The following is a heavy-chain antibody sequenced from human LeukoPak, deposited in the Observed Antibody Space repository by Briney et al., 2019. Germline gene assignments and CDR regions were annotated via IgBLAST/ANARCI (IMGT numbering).Heavy chain of an antibody. V-gene: IGHV1-2*06. Sequence: ASVKVSCKASGYIFTIYFIHWVRQAPGQGLEWMGRINPNSGGTNYAQNFQGRVTMTRDTSISTAYMELSRLRSDDTAVYYCASVDWNYGLDAFDTWGQGTMVTVSS. J-gene: IGHJ3*02. D-gene: IGHD1-7*01. CDR3: ASVDWNYGLDAFDT. CDR1: GYIFTIYF. CDR2: INPNSGGT.